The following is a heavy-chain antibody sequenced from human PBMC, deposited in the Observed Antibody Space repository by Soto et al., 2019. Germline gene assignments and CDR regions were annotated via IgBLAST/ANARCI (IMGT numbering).Heavy chain of an antibody. J-gene: IGHJ4*02. CDR3: ATLPYYDFWSGYVVHFDY. D-gene: IGHD3-3*01. CDR1: GYTLTELS. Sequence: QVQLVQSGAEVKKPGASVKVSCKVSGYTLTELSMHWVRQAPGKGLEWMGGFDPEDGETIYAQKCQGRVTMTEDTSTDTSYMELSSLRSEDTAVYYCATLPYYDFWSGYVVHFDYWGQGTLVTVSS. V-gene: IGHV1-24*01. CDR2: FDPEDGET.